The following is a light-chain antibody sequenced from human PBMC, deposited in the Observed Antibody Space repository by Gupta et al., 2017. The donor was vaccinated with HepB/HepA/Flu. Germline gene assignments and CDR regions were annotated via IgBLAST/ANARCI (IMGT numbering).Light chain of an antibody. CDR2: GDN. CDR1: TSNIGAGYD. J-gene: IGLJ1*01. V-gene: IGLV1-40*01. CDR3: QSYDSDLSGLYV. Sequence: QSVLTPAPSVSGAASQRSTYACTGRTSNIGAGYDVHWYQKLPGTAPKLLIIGDNNRPSRVPDGFSGSKSGASASRTITGLQAEDEADYYCQSYDSDLSGLYVFGTGTIVTVL.